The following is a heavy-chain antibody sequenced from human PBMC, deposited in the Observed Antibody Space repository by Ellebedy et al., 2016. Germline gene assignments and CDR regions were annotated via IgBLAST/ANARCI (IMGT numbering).Heavy chain of an antibody. CDR1: GFTFSSYW. D-gene: IGHD6-19*01. CDR2: IKQDGSEK. V-gene: IGHV3-7*04. J-gene: IGHJ4*02. CDR3: ARGNGWLHDY. Sequence: GESLKISCAGSGFTFSSYWMSWVRQAPGKGLEWVANIKQDGSEKNYVDSVKGRFTISRDNAKTSVYLQMNSLTAEDTAVYYCARGNGWLHDYWGQGTLVTVSS.